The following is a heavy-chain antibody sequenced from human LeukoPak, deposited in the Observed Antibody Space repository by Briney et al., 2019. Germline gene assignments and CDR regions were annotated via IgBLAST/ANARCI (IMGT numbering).Heavy chain of an antibody. CDR2: ISAYNGNT. Sequence: ASVKVSCKASGFTFATYGITWVRQAPGQGLEWVGWISAYNGNTGYAQKFQGRVTMTRNTSISTAYMELSSLRSEDTAVYYCARGRTSGYSGYSPDYWGQGTLVTVSS. CDR1: GFTFATYG. J-gene: IGHJ4*02. V-gene: IGHV1-8*02. D-gene: IGHD5-12*01. CDR3: ARGRTSGYSGYSPDY.